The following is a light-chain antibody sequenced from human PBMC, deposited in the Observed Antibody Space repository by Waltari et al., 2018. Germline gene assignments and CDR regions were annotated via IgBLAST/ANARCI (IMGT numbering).Light chain of an antibody. Sequence: IVMTQSPDSLAVSLGETATITCKSSQRILSSSNNNNYLAWYRQKPGQPPELLIYSASTRESGVPDRIAGSGSGADFTLTINNLQAEDVAIYYCQQYFNYPRTFGQGTKVEIK. CDR3: QQYFNYPRT. J-gene: IGKJ1*01. V-gene: IGKV4-1*01. CDR1: QRILSSSNNNNY. CDR2: SAS.